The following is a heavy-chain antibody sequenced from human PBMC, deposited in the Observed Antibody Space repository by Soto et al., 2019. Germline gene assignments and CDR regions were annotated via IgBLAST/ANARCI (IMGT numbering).Heavy chain of an antibody. CDR2: IIPIFGTA. CDR1: GGTFSSYA. CDR3: ASARHSSRWYGAFDY. D-gene: IGHD6-13*01. Sequence: QVQLVQSGAEVKKPGSSVKVSCKASGGTFSSYAISWVRQAPGQGLEWMGGIIPIFGTANYAQKFQGRVTITADESTSTAYMERSSLRSEDTAVYYCASARHSSRWYGAFDYGGQGTLVTVSS. V-gene: IGHV1-69*01. J-gene: IGHJ4*02.